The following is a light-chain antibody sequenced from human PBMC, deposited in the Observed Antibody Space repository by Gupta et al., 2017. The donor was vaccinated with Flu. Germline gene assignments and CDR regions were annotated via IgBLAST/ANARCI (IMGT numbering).Light chain of an antibody. J-gene: IGLJ1*01. CDR1: SSDVGGYNY. CDR2: DVS. CDR3: CSYAGSYD. V-gene: IGLV2-11*01. Sequence: TGTSSDVGGYNYVSWYQQHPGKAPKLMIYDVSKRPSGVPDRFSGSKSGNTASLTISGLQAEDEADYYCCSYAGSYDFGTGTKVTVL.